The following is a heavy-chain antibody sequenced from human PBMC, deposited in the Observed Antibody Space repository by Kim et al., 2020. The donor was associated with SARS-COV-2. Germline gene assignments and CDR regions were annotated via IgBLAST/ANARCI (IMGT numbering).Heavy chain of an antibody. J-gene: IGHJ4*02. V-gene: IGHV3-30*01. CDR3: ARVAVYGGNAFDS. D-gene: IGHD4-17*01. Sequence: AESGKGRFTISRDNSKNTVFLQMNFLRAEDTAVYYCARVAVYGGNAFDSWGQGTLVTVSS.